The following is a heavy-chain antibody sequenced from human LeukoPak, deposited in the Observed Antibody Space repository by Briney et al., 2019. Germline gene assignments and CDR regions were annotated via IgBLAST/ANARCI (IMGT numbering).Heavy chain of an antibody. D-gene: IGHD3-16*01. Sequence: PSETLSLTCTVPGGSISGHYWTWVRQPPGEGLEWIGQIHYSGKADYNPSLRSRITISVDTSKNQMSLKVTSVTAADTAVYYCARFGVDYDMDVWGQGTTVTVS. V-gene: IGHV4-59*11. CDR1: GGSISGHY. J-gene: IGHJ6*02. CDR3: ARFGVDYDMDV. CDR2: IHYSGKA.